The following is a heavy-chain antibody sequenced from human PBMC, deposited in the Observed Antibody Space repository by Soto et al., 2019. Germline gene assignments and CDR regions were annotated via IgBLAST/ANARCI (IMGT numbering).Heavy chain of an antibody. CDR1: GFTFSSYW. V-gene: IGHV3-7*01. J-gene: IGHJ4*02. D-gene: IGHD5-18*01. CDR2: IKQDGSEK. CDR3: ARDGTPSPIIQLWLSD. Sequence: EVQLVESGGGLVQPGGSLRLSCAASGFTFSSYWMSWVRQAPGKGLEWVANIKQDGSEKYYVDSVKGRFTISRDNAKNSLYLQMNSLRAEDTAVYYCARDGTPSPIIQLWLSDWGQGTLVTVSS.